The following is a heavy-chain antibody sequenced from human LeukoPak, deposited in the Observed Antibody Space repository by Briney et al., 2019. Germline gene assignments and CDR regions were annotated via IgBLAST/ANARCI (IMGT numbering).Heavy chain of an antibody. CDR3: ARGYRSLYDY. CDR2: INAGNGNT. J-gene: IGHJ4*02. D-gene: IGHD5-18*01. V-gene: IGHV1-3*01. Sequence: ASVKVSCKASGYTFTSYAMHWVRQAPGQRLEWMGWINAGNGNTKYSQKFQGRVTITADESTSTAYMELSSLRSEDTAVYYCARGYRSLYDYWGQGTLVTVSS. CDR1: GYTFTSYA.